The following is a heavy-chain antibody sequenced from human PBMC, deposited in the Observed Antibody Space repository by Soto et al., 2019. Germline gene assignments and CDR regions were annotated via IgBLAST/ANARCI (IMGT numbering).Heavy chain of an antibody. Sequence: XGSLRLSCSASGFTFSTYPFHWVRQAPGKGLEWVAIISYDGSSKYYADSVKGRFTISRDNSKNSLYLQMNSLRPNDTAVYYCAREKGLSHYYDSSGYRNWFDHWGQGTLVTVSS. D-gene: IGHD3-22*01. CDR2: ISYDGSSK. CDR1: GFTFSTYP. J-gene: IGHJ5*02. CDR3: AREKGLSHYYDSSGYRNWFDH. V-gene: IGHV3-30-3*01.